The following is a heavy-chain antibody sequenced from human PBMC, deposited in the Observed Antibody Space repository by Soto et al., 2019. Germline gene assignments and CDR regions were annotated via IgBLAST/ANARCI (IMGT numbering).Heavy chain of an antibody. CDR2: IYHSGST. V-gene: IGHV4-30-2*01. CDR1: VPSINTACYP. Sequence: SETLSLTCPVSVPSINTACYPRSGILQQPGKGLEWIGYIYHSGSTYYNPSLKSRVTISVDRSKNQFSLKLSSVTAADTAVYYCARASTTVTTLDYWGQGTLVTVSS. CDR3: ARASTTVTTLDY. J-gene: IGHJ4*02. D-gene: IGHD4-17*01.